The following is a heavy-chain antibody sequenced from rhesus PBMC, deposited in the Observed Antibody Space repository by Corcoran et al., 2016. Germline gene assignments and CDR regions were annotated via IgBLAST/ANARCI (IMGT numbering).Heavy chain of an antibody. CDR3: AREPSNTVGLDS. Sequence: QVQLQESGPGLVKPSETLSLTCAVSGGSISSGYYYWSWIRQPPGKGLEWIGYIIYSGSTSYNPSLKSRVTISRDTSKNQFSLKLSSVTAADTAVYYCAREPSNTVGLDSWGQGVVVTVSS. J-gene: IGHJ6*01. D-gene: IGHD4-23*01. V-gene: IGHV4-122*02. CDR2: IIYSGST. CDR1: GGSISSGYYY.